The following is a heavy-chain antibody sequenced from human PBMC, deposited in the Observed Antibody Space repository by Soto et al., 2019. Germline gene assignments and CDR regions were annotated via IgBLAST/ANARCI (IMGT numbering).Heavy chain of an antibody. CDR3: ALKRPVTTVTTEADY. D-gene: IGHD4-17*01. J-gene: IGHJ4*02. CDR2: IIPIFGTA. V-gene: IGHV1-69*01. Sequence: QVQLVQSGAEVKKPGSSVKVSCKASGGTFSSYAISWVRQAPGQGLEWMGGIIPIFGTANYAQTFQGRVTITGDESTRTDYMELSSLRSEDMAVYYCALKRPVTTVTTEADYWGQGTLVTVSS. CDR1: GGTFSSYA.